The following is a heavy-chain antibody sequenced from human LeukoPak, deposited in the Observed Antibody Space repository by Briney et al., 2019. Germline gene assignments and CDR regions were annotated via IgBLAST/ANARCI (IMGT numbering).Heavy chain of an antibody. V-gene: IGHV1-69*13. D-gene: IGHD6-6*01. J-gene: IGHJ6*02. CDR3: ARVGQLAPPIYYYYGMDV. Sequence: ASVKVSCKASGGTFSSYAISWVRQAPGQGLEWMGGIIPIFGTANYAQKFQGRVTITADESTSTAYMELSSLRSEDTAVYYCARVGQLAPPIYYYYGMDVWGQGTTATVSS. CDR1: GGTFSSYA. CDR2: IIPIFGTA.